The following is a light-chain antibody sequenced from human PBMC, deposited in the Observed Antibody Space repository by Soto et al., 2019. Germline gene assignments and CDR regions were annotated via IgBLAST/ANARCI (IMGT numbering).Light chain of an antibody. V-gene: IGKV1-33*01. Sequence: DIQMTQSPSSLSASVGDRVTITCQASQDISNYLNWYQQKPGKAPKVLIYDASSLERGVPSRLSGSGYGTDFTFTISSMQPEDIGTYTCQQYDTLPYTFGQWTKLEIK. CDR2: DAS. CDR3: QQYDTLPYT. J-gene: IGKJ2*01. CDR1: QDISNY.